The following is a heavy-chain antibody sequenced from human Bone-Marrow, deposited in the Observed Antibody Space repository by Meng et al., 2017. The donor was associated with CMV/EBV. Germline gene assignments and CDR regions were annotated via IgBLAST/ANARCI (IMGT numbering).Heavy chain of an antibody. D-gene: IGHD3-10*01. CDR1: GFTFSSYS. CDR2: IKQDGSEK. Sequence: GGSLRLSCAASGFTFSSYSMNWVRQAPGKGLEWVANIKQDGSEKYYVDSVKGRFTISRDNAKNSLYLQMNSLRAEDTAVYYCARDRPYYYGSGSYYNGHFPHWGQGPLVTVYS. V-gene: IGHV3-7*01. J-gene: IGHJ1*01. CDR3: ARDRPYYYGSGSYYNGHFPH.